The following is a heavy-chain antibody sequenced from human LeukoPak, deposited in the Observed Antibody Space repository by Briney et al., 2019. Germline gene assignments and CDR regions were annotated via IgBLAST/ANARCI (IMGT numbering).Heavy chain of an antibody. D-gene: IGHD3-16*01. CDR2: INPNSGGT. CDR3: ARDRITEEGGHCDY. CDR1: GYTFTDYY. J-gene: IGHJ4*02. V-gene: IGHV1-2*02. Sequence: ASVKVSCKASGYTFTDYYVHWVRQAPGQGLEWMGWINPNSGGTNYAQKFQGRVTMTRDASIRTGYMELARLTSDDTAVYYRARDRITEEGGHCDYWGQGTQVTVSS.